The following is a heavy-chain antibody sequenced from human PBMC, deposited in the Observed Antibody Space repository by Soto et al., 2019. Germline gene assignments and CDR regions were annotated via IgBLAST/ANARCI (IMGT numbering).Heavy chain of an antibody. CDR3: ARDSITIFGVVRGFDP. J-gene: IGHJ5*02. CDR2: IYYSGST. D-gene: IGHD3-3*01. V-gene: IGHV4-59*01. CDR1: GGSISSYY. Sequence: QVQLQESGPGLVKPSETLSLTCTVSGGSISSYYWSWIRQPPGKGLEWIGYIYYSGSTNYNPSLKGRVNISVDTSKNQFSLKLSYVTAADTAVYYCARDSITIFGVVRGFDPWGQVTLVTVSS.